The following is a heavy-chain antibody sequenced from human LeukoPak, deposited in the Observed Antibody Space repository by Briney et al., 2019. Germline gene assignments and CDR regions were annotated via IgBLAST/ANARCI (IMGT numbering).Heavy chain of an antibody. V-gene: IGHV3-30*02. CDR3: AKDWWGYCSSTSCQSYFDY. Sequence: PGGSLRLSCAASAFTFSSYGMHWVRQAPGKGLEWVAFIRYDGSNKYYADSVKGRFTISRDNSKNTLYLQMNSLRAEDTAVYYCAKDWWGYCSSTSCQSYFDYWGQGTLVTVSS. CDR2: IRYDGSNK. D-gene: IGHD2-2*01. J-gene: IGHJ4*02. CDR1: AFTFSSYG.